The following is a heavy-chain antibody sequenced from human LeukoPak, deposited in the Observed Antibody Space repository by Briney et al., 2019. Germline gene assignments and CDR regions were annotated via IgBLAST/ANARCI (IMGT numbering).Heavy chain of an antibody. CDR2: ISGSGDST. CDR1: KFNFA. V-gene: IGHV3-23*01. D-gene: IGHD3-22*01. CDR3: VRDWGYDSSGYWQKYFDS. J-gene: IGHJ4*02. Sequence: GGSLRLSCVASKFNFAMSWVRQTAGKGLEWVSAISGSGDSTFYRDSVKGRFTISRDNAKNTLHLQMNSLRAEDTAVYYCVRDWGYDSSGYWQKYFDSWGQGTLVTVSS.